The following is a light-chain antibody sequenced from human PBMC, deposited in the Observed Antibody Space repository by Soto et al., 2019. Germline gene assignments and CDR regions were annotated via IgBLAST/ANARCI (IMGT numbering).Light chain of an antibody. Sequence: QSALTQPPSASGSPGQSVTISCTGTSSDVGGYNYVSWYQHHPGKAPKFIIYDVSKRPSGFPYRFSGSKSGNTASLTVSGLQAEDEGDYYCSSYAGSNFYVFGTGTKLTVL. CDR2: DVS. J-gene: IGLJ1*01. V-gene: IGLV2-8*01. CDR1: SSDVGGYNY. CDR3: SSYAGSNFYV.